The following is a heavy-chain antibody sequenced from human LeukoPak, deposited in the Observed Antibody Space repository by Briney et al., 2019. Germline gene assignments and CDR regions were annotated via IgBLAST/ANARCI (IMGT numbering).Heavy chain of an antibody. CDR3: ARERDAFDI. Sequence: PSQTLSLTCTVSGGSISSGSCYWSWIRQPAGKGLEWIGRMYTSGSTNYNPSLKSRVTISVDTSKNQFSLKLSSVTAADTAVYYCARERDAFDIWGQGTMVTVSS. V-gene: IGHV4-61*02. J-gene: IGHJ3*02. CDR2: MYTSGST. CDR1: GGSISSGSCY.